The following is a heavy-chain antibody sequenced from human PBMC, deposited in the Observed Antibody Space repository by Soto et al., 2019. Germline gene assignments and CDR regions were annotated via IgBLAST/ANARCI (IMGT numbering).Heavy chain of an antibody. V-gene: IGHV1-69*13. CDR2: IIPIFGTA. CDR3: ARIQCAYCSSTSCYTCGPPPNYYYYYGMDV. Sequence: GASVKVYCKASGGTFSSYAISWVRQAPGQGLEWMGGIIPIFGTANYAQKFQGRVTITADESTSTAYMELSSLRSEDTAVYYCARIQCAYCSSTSCYTCGPPPNYYYYYGMDVWGQGTTVTVSS. CDR1: GGTFSSYA. J-gene: IGHJ6*02. D-gene: IGHD2-2*02.